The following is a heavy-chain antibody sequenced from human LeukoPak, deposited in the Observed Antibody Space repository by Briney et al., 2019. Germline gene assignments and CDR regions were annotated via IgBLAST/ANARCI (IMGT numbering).Heavy chain of an antibody. D-gene: IGHD3-22*01. CDR2: IYPGDSDT. V-gene: IGHV5-51*01. CDR3: ARSKNYYDSSGYYVDY. J-gene: IGHJ4*02. Sequence: ESLKISCKGSGYSFTSYWVGWVRQMPGKGLEWMGIIYPGDSDTRYSPSFQGQVTISADKSISTAYLQWSSLKASDTAMYYCARSKNYYDSSGYYVDYWGQGTLVTVSS. CDR1: GYSFTSYW.